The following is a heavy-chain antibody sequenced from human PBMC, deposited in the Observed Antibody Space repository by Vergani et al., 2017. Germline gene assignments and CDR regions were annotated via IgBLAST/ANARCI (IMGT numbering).Heavy chain of an antibody. CDR2: IYTSGST. J-gene: IGHJ6*02. CDR1: GGSISSGSYY. Sequence: QVQLQESGPGLVKPSQTLSLTCTVSGGSISSGSYYWSWIRQPAGKGLEWIGRIYTSGSTNYNPSLKSRVTISVDTSKNQFSLKLSSVTAADTAVYYCAREDSVVVPAAMNGIRYYYGMDVWGQGTTVTVAS. V-gene: IGHV4-61*02. D-gene: IGHD2-2*01. CDR3: AREDSVVVPAAMNGIRYYYGMDV.